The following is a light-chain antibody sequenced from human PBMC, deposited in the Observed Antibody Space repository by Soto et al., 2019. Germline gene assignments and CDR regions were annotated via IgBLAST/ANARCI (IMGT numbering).Light chain of an antibody. CDR1: QGINNY. J-gene: IGKJ3*01. Sequence: DIPLTQSPSFLSASVGDRVTITCRASQGINNYLGWYQQKPGKAPKLLIYAASTLQSGVPSRFSGSGSGTEFTLTIISLQPEDFATYYCQQLNSYPITFGPGTKVDI. CDR2: AAS. CDR3: QQLNSYPIT. V-gene: IGKV1-9*01.